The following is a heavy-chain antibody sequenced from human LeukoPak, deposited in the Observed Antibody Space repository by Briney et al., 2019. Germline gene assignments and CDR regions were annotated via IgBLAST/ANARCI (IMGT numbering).Heavy chain of an antibody. CDR1: GFTFSNAW. D-gene: IGHD4-17*01. Sequence: GGSLRLSCAASGFTFSNAWMSWVRQAPGKGLEWVDRIKSKTDGGTTDYAAPVKGRFTISRDDSKNTLYLQMNSLKTEGTAVYYCTTDNGDYGFYFDYWGQGTLVTVSS. CDR2: IKSKTDGGTT. J-gene: IGHJ4*02. V-gene: IGHV3-15*01. CDR3: TTDNGDYGFYFDY.